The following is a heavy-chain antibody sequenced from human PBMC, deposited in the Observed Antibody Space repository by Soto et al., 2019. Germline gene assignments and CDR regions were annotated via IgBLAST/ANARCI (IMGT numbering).Heavy chain of an antibody. V-gene: IGHV3-9*01. D-gene: IGHD3-10*01. J-gene: IGHJ6*02. Sequence: EVQLVESGGGLVQPGRSLRLSCAASGFTFDDYAMHWVRQAPGKGLEWVSGISWNSGSIGYADSVKGRFTISRDNAKNSLYLQMNSLRAEDTALYYCAKGRSGSYYNVDGMDVWGQGTTVTVSS. CDR3: AKGRSGSYYNVDGMDV. CDR2: ISWNSGSI. CDR1: GFTFDDYA.